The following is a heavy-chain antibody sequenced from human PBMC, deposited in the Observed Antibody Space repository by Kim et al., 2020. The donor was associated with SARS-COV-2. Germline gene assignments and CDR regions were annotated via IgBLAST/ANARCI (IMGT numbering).Heavy chain of an antibody. V-gene: IGHV1-8*01. D-gene: IGHD4-17*01. Sequence: YAQKFQGRVTMTRNTSISTAYMELSSLRSEDTAVYYCARDYGDPDDAFDIWGQGTMVTVSS. CDR3: ARDYGDPDDAFDI. J-gene: IGHJ3*02.